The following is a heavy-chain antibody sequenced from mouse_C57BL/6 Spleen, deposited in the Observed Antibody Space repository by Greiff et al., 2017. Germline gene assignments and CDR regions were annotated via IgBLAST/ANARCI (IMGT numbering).Heavy chain of an antibody. CDR2: ISSGSSTI. Sequence: EVHLVESGGGLVKPGGSLKLSCAASGFTFSDYGMHWVRQAPEKGLEWVAYISSGSSTIYYADTVKGRFTISRDNAKNTLFLQMTSLRSEDTAMYYCARRRYGSSDYYAMDYWGQGTSVTVSS. CDR3: ARRRYGSSDYYAMDY. D-gene: IGHD1-1*01. J-gene: IGHJ4*01. CDR1: GFTFSDYG. V-gene: IGHV5-17*01.